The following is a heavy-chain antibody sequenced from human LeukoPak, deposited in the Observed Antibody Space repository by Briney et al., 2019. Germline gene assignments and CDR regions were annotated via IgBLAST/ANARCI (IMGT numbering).Heavy chain of an antibody. D-gene: IGHD2-15*01. Sequence: GESLKISCKGSGYSFTSYWIGWVRQVPGKGLEWMGIIYPGDSDTRYSPSFQGQATISADKSISTAYLQWSSLKASDTAMYYCARQGEFTYCSGGSCHTTQFDYWGQGTLVTVSS. CDR2: IYPGDSDT. V-gene: IGHV5-51*01. CDR3: ARQGEFTYCSGGSCHTTQFDY. CDR1: GYSFTSYW. J-gene: IGHJ4*02.